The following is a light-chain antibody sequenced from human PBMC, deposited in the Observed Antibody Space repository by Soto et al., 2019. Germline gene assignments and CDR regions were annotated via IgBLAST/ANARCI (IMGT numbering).Light chain of an antibody. CDR2: GVS. CDR3: HQYGISPPT. V-gene: IGKV3-20*01. CDR1: HSVSGSD. J-gene: IGKJ1*01. Sequence: SAFTLSLSPGEIATLSCRASHSVSGSDLAWYQQKPGQAPRLLISGVSTRPTGTPDRFSGSGSGTNFTLTISSLEPEDFAVFYCHQYGISPPTFGQGTKV.